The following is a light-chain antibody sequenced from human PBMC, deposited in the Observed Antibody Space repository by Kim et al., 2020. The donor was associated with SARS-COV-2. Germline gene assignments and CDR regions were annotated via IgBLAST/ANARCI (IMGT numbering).Light chain of an antibody. V-gene: IGKV3-20*01. CDR1: QTIDRNF. CDR2: DVS. CDR3: HQYAKSPKT. J-gene: IGKJ2*01. Sequence: EIVLTQSPGILSVSPGQRATLSCRASQTIDRNFLAWYQQVPGLPPRLLIYDVSIRATGVPDRFSGSASGTDFTLTIDRLQPEDFAVYFCHQYAKSPKTFSQGTKLEI.